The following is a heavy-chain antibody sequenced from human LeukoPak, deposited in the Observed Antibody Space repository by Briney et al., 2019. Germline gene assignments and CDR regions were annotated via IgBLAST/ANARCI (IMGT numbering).Heavy chain of an antibody. CDR2: ISGSGGTT. J-gene: IGHJ6*02. CDR1: GFTFSSHA. D-gene: IGHD2-2*01. V-gene: IGHV3-23*01. CDR3: AKLYCNSTSCYYYYYYFIMDV. Sequence: GGSLRLSCAASGFTFSSHAMSWVRQAPGKGLEWVSAISGSGGTTYYADSVKGRFTISRDNSKNTLYLQLNSLRAEDTAVYYCAKLYCNSTSCYYYYYYFIMDVWGQGTTVTVSS.